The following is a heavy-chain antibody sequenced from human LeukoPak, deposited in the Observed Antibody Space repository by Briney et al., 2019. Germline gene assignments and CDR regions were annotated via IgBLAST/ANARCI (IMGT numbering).Heavy chain of an antibody. V-gene: IGHV3-21*01. D-gene: IGHD2-2*01. CDR1: GFTFSSYT. CDR3: ARGGYDKPIDY. J-gene: IGHJ4*02. Sequence: PGGSLRLSCAASGFTFSSYTMNWVRQAPGKGLEWVSSISSCSSYIWYADSVKGRFTISRDNAKNSLYLQMNSLRAEDTAVYYCARGGYDKPIDYWGQGTLVTVSS. CDR2: ISSCSSYI.